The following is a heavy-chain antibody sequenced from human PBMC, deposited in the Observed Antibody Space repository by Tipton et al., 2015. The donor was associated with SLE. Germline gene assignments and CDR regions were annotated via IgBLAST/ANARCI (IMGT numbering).Heavy chain of an antibody. V-gene: IGHV4-38-2*01. Sequence: TLSLTCAVSGYSISSGYYWGWIRQPPGKGLEWIGSIYHSGSTYYNPSLKSRVTISVDTSKNQFSLKLSSVTAADTAVYYCARAEWLFHFDYWGQGTLVTVSA. D-gene: IGHD3-3*01. CDR2: IYHSGST. CDR3: ARAEWLFHFDY. J-gene: IGHJ4*02. CDR1: GYSISSGYY.